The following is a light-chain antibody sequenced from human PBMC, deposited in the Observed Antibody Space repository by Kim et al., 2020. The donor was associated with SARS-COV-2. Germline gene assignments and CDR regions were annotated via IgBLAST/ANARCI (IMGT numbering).Light chain of an antibody. V-gene: IGKV3-20*01. J-gene: IGKJ3*01. CDR1: ESVSSSY. CDR3: QQYGRSLLT. Sequence: EIVLTQSPGTLSLSPGEGATLSCRASESVSSSYLAWYQQKPGQAPRLLIYAASTRATGIPDRFSGSGSGTDFTLTISRLEPEDFAVYYCQQYGRSLLTFGPGTKVDIK. CDR2: AAS.